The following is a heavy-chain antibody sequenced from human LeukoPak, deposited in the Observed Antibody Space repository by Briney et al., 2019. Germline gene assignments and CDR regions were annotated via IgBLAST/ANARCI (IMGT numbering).Heavy chain of an antibody. D-gene: IGHD6-19*01. CDR3: ATGFPVADTYYFDY. V-gene: IGHV1-24*01. Sequence: PTASVKVSCKVSGYTLTELSMHWVRQAPGKGLERMGGFDPEDGETIYAQKFQGRVTMTEDTSTDTAYMELSSLRSEDTAVYYCATGFPVADTYYFDYWGQGTLVTVSS. J-gene: IGHJ4*02. CDR2: FDPEDGET. CDR1: GYTLTELS.